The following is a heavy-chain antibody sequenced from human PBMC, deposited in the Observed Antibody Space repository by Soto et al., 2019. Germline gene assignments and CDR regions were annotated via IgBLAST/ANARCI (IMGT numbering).Heavy chain of an antibody. CDR2: IDTYGSAT. CDR3: ARVLKSIGWDNDVYDL. V-gene: IGHV3-74*01. Sequence: GGSLRLSCAASGFTFSSYWMHWVRQPPGKGLFWFSRIDTYGSATNYADSVEGRFTISRDNAGNTLYLQIDFLSAEDTAVYYCARVLKSIGWDNDVYDLWGQGTMVTVSS. J-gene: IGHJ3*01. D-gene: IGHD6-19*01. CDR1: GFTFSSYW.